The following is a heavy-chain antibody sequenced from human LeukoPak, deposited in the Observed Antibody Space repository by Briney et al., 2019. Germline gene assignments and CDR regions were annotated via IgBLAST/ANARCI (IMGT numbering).Heavy chain of an antibody. D-gene: IGHD5-24*01. CDR2: IFASGST. V-gene: IGHV4-4*07. CDR1: GGSISGYS. J-gene: IGHJ4*02. CDR3: ARGSREMATIFDY. Sequence: KPSETLSLTCNVSGGSISGYSWSWLRQPAGKGLEWIGHIFASGSTNYNPSLRSRLTMSVDTSKNQFSLKLTSVTAADTAVYYCARGSREMATIFDYWGQGTLVTVSS.